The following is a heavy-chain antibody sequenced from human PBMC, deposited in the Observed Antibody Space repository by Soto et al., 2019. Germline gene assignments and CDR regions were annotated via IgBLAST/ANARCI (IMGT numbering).Heavy chain of an antibody. CDR3: TKGSGSYGGNFDN. CDR1: GFNFDSYP. V-gene: IGHV3-9*01. Sequence: GGSLRLSCKASGFNFDSYPMNWVRQVPGKSPEWVSCITWNSGTIAYADSVRGRFTISRDNADNSLYLEMTSLTPEDTALYYCTKGSGSYGGNFDNWGQGTLVTVSS. CDR2: ITWNSGTI. J-gene: IGHJ4*02. D-gene: IGHD3-10*01.